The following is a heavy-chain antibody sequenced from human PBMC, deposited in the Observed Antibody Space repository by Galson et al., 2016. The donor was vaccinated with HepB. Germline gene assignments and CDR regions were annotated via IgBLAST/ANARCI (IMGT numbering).Heavy chain of an antibody. J-gene: IGHJ4*02. CDR3: VRTLVRDYFDY. V-gene: IGHV3-7*01. CDR1: RFTFSLYW. Sequence: SLRLSCAASRFTFSLYWMTWVRQSPGKGLEWLANIGGDGSQKYYTDVMQGRITISRDNANNSLYLQMSNLGVEDTAVYYCVRTLVRDYFDYWGQGVLVTVSS. D-gene: IGHD2-8*02. CDR2: IGGDGSQK.